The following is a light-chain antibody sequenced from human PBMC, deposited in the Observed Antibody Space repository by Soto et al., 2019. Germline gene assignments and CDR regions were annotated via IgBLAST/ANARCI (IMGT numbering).Light chain of an antibody. V-gene: IGLV6-57*01. CDR3: QSYDDYNHVV. Sequence: NFMLTQPHSVSESPGKTVTISCTHSSGSIASNYLQWYQQRPGSSPTTVISEDNQRPSGVPDRFSGSIDSSSNSASLTISGLKTEDEATYYCQSYDDYNHVVFGGGTKLTVL. J-gene: IGLJ2*01. CDR2: EDN. CDR1: SGSIASNY.